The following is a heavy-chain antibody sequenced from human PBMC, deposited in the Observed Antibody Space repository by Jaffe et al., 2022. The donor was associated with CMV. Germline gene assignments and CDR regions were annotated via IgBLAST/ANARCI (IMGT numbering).Heavy chain of an antibody. Sequence: EVQLVESGGGLVQPGRSLRLSCAASGFTFDDYAMHWVRQAPGKGLEWVSGISWNSGSIGYADSVKGRFTISRDNAKNSLYLQMNSLRAEDTALYYCAKAPGGPGIAVAGTGSPYYFDYWGQGTLVTVSS. J-gene: IGHJ4*02. CDR2: ISWNSGSI. CDR1: GFTFDDYA. D-gene: IGHD6-19*01. CDR3: AKAPGGPGIAVAGTGSPYYFDY. V-gene: IGHV3-9*01.